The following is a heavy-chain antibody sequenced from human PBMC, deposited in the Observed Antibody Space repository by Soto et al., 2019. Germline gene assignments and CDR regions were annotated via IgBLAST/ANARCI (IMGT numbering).Heavy chain of an antibody. J-gene: IGHJ6*02. V-gene: IGHV1-18*04. D-gene: IGHD3-3*01. CDR1: GYTFTSYG. CDR3: ARATIFGVVIVLYYYYGMDV. CDR2: ISAYNGNT. Sequence: WASVKVSCKASGYTFTSYGISWVRQAPGQGLEWMGWISAYNGNTNYAQKLQGRVTMTTDTSTSTAYMELRSLRSDDTAVYYCARATIFGVVIVLYYYYGMDVWGQGTTVTVSS.